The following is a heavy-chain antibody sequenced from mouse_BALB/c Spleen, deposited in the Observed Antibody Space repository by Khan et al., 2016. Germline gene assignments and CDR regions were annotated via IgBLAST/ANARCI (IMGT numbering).Heavy chain of an antibody. Sequence: VQLQESGAELVRPGSSVKISCKASDYAFSGYWMNWVKQRPGQGLEWIGQIYPGDGDTNYNGKFKGKATLTAEKSSSTAYMQLSSLTSEDSAVYFCARGTPFASWGQGTLVTVSA. CDR3: ARGTPFAS. CDR2: IYPGDGDT. D-gene: IGHD2-14*01. V-gene: IGHV1-80*01. J-gene: IGHJ3*01. CDR1: DYAFSGYW.